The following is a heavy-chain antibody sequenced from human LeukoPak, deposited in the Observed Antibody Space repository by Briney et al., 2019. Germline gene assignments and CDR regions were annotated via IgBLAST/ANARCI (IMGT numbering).Heavy chain of an antibody. V-gene: IGHV3-21*01. Sequence: GGSLRLSCAASGFTFSSYSMNWVRQAPGKGLEWVSSISSSSSYIYYADSVKGRFTISRDNAKNSLYLQMNSLRAEDTAVYYCARDRYCSGGGCYSGGLDYWGQGTLVTVSS. J-gene: IGHJ4*02. D-gene: IGHD2-15*01. CDR2: ISSSSSYI. CDR3: ARDRYCSGGGCYSGGLDY. CDR1: GFTFSSYS.